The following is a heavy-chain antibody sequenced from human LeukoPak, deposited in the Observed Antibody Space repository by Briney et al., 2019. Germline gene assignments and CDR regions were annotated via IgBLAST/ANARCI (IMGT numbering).Heavy chain of an antibody. CDR1: GGSISSYY. CDR3: ARDFTYYYDSSGPSLIDQPDAFDI. J-gene: IGHJ3*02. Sequence: SETLSLTCTVSGGSISSYYWSWIRQPPGKGLEWIGYIHNSGSPNYNPSLKSRVTISVDTSKNQFSLKLSSVTAADTAVYYCARDFTYYYDSSGPSLIDQPDAFDIWGQGTMVTVSS. CDR2: IHNSGSP. V-gene: IGHV4-4*08. D-gene: IGHD3-22*01.